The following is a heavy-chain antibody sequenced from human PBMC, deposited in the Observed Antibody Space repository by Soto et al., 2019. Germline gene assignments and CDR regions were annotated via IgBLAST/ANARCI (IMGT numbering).Heavy chain of an antibody. CDR3: ARAKGGYCSGGSCRDAFDI. J-gene: IGHJ3*02. V-gene: IGHV3-53*04. Sequence: GGSLRLSCAASGFTVSSNYMSWVRQAPGKGLEWVSVIYSGGSTYYADSVKGRFTISRHNSKNTLYLQMNSLRAEDTAVYYCARAKGGYCSGGSCRDAFDIWGQGTMVTVSS. D-gene: IGHD2-15*01. CDR1: GFTVSSNY. CDR2: IYSGGST.